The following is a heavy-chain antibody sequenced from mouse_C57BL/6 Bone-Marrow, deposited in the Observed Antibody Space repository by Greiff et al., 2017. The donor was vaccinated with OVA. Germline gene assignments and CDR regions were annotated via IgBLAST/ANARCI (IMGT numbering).Heavy chain of an antibody. Sequence: VQLQQSGAELVRPGASVTLSCKASGYTFTDYEMHWVQQPPVHGLEWIGVIAPETGGTAYNQKFKGKAILTADKSSSTAYMELRSLTSEDSAVYYGTRGYSNYYAMDYWGQGTSVTVSA. V-gene: IGHV1-15*01. J-gene: IGHJ4*01. CDR1: GYTFTDYE. D-gene: IGHD2-5*01. CDR2: IAPETGGT. CDR3: TRGYSNYYAMDY.